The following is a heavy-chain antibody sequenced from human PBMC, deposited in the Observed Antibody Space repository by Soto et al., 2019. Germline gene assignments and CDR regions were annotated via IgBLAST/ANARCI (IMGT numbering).Heavy chain of an antibody. D-gene: IGHD2-21*01. CDR2: VTHSGST. J-gene: IGHJ4*02. Sequence: QVHLQQWGAGLLKPSETLSLTCGVYGGSLRGSYWSWIRHPPGKALEWLGKVTHSGSTTFNPSPKSRVSVSVDTSDNQFSLKLTSVTAADTAVYYCARGHIPVYGPVPDYFDSWGQGTRVTVSS. V-gene: IGHV4-34*02. CDR3: ARGHIPVYGPVPDYFDS. CDR1: GGSLRGSY.